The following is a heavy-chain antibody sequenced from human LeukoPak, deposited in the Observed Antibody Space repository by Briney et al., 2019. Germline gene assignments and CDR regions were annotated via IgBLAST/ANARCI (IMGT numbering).Heavy chain of an antibody. D-gene: IGHD6-6*01. V-gene: IGHV1-69*05. J-gene: IGHJ4*02. CDR1: GCTFSSYA. CDR3: AAGIAARLPYYFDY. CDR2: IIPIFGTA. Sequence: ASVKVSCKASGCTFSSYAIIWVGQAAGQELEWMGGIIPIFGTANYAQKFQGRVTITTDESTSTAYMELSSLRSENTAVYYCAAGIAARLPYYFDYWGQGTLVTVSS.